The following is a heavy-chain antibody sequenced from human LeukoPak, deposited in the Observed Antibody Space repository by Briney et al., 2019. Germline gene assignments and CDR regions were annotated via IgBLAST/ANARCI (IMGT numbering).Heavy chain of an antibody. V-gene: IGHV4-34*01. Sequence: PSETLSLTCAVYGGSFSGYYWSWIRQPPGKGLEWIGEINHSGSTNYNPSPKSRVTISVDTSKNQFSLKLSSVTAADTAVYYCASLLYYDILTGHTKLDWFDPWGQGTLVTVSS. CDR1: GGSFSGYY. J-gene: IGHJ5*02. D-gene: IGHD3-9*01. CDR3: ASLLYYDILTGHTKLDWFDP. CDR2: INHSGST.